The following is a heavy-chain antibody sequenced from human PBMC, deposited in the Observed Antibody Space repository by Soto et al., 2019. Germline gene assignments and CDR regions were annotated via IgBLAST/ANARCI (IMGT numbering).Heavy chain of an antibody. J-gene: IGHJ4*02. CDR1: GGAFTNDI. Sequence: QVQLVQSGAEVKKPGSSVKVSCKASGGAFTNDIITWVRQAPGQGLEWVGRIIPLLDITSYAQKFQGRVTITADKSTSTAFMELNSLISEDTAVYYCARDSPIGSAFSGYDAIDYWGQGTLVTVSS. D-gene: IGHD5-12*01. CDR2: IIPLLDIT. V-gene: IGHV1-69*08. CDR3: ARDSPIGSAFSGYDAIDY.